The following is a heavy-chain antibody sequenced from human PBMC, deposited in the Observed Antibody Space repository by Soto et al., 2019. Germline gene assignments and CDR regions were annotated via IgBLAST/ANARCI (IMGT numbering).Heavy chain of an antibody. J-gene: IGHJ6*02. CDR3: ASRQSTAMLNYYYYYGMDV. CDR2: INHSGST. D-gene: IGHD5-18*01. CDR1: GGSFSGYY. V-gene: IGHV4-34*01. Sequence: QVQLQQWGAGLLKPSETLSLTCAVYGGSFSGYYWSWIRQPQVKGLEWIGGINHSGSTNYNPSLKSRVTISVDTSKNQFSLKLSSVNAADTAVYYGASRQSTAMLNYYYYYGMDVWGQGTTVTVSS.